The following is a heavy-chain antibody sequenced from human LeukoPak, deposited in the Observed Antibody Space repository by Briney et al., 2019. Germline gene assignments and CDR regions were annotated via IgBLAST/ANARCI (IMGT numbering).Heavy chain of an antibody. D-gene: IGHD3-9*01. CDR2: IDHSGNT. CDR1: IGSFSGYH. J-gene: IGHJ4*02. V-gene: IGHV4-34*01. Sequence: SETLSLTCAVYIGSFSGYHWSWIRQPPGRGLEWIGEIDHSGNTKYNPSLKSRVTISVDTSKNQFSLKLSSVTAADTAVYYCARGEFTYDILTGYYTETFDYWGQGTLVTVSS. CDR3: ARGEFTYDILTGYYTETFDY.